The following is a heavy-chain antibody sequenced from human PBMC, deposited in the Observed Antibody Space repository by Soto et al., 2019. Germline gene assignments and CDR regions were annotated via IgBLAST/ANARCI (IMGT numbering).Heavy chain of an antibody. CDR3: AKDFMADTSGFDY. D-gene: IGHD6-19*01. CDR1: GFTFDDYT. J-gene: IGHJ4*02. V-gene: IGHV3-43*01. CDR2: ISWDGGST. Sequence: GGSLRLSCAASGFTFDDYTMHWVRQAPGKGLEWVSLISWDGGSTYYADSVKGRFTISRDNIKNSLYLQMNSLRTEDTAWYYCAKDFMADTSGFDYWGQGTLVTVSS.